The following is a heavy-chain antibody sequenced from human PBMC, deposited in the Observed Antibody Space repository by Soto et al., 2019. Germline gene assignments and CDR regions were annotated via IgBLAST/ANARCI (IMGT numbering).Heavy chain of an antibody. CDR3: ARGRAAAASRYNWFDP. J-gene: IGHJ5*02. D-gene: IGHD6-13*01. V-gene: IGHV3-13*01. Sequence: GGSLRLSCAASGFTFSSYDMHWVRQATGKGLEWVSAIGTAGDTYYPGSVKGRFTISRENAKNSLYLQMNSLRAGDTAVYYCARGRAAAASRYNWFDPWGQGTQVTVSS. CDR1: GFTFSSYD. CDR2: IGTAGDT.